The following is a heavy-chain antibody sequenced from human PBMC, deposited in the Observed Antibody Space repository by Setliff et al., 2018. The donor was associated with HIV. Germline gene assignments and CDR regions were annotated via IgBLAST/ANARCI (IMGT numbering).Heavy chain of an antibody. CDR2: IYASGST. Sequence: KTSETLSLTCTVSGGSFSNFFWNWIRQPPGKGLEWIGRIYASGSTKYNPSLKSRVTMSVDTSKNEFSLKLKSVTAADTAVYYCALTGHRLLRGYMDVWGKGTTVTVSS. D-gene: IGHD2-15*01. J-gene: IGHJ6*03. CDR3: ALTGHRLLRGYMDV. CDR1: GGSFSNFF. V-gene: IGHV4-4*07.